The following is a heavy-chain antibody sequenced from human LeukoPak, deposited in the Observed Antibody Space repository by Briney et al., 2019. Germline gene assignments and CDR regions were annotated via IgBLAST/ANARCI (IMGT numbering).Heavy chain of an antibody. CDR3: ARVIGSSSFNWFDP. J-gene: IGHJ5*02. V-gene: IGHV1-69*02. CDR1: GGSFSICT. Sequence: WVNLPFYSSGGSFSICTISWVREPPTQGREWVGRIIPILGIANYAQKFQGRVTITADKSTSTAYMELSSLRSEDTAVYYCARVIGSSSFNWFDPWGQGTLVTVSS. D-gene: IGHD6-13*01. CDR2: IIPILGIA.